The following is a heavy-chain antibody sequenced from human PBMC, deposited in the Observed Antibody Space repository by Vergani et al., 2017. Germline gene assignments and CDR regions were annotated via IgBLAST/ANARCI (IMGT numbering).Heavy chain of an antibody. Sequence: EVQLLESGGGLVQPGGSLRLSCAASGFTFSSYEMNWVRQAPGKGLEWVSYISSSGSTIYYADSVKGRFTISRDNAKNSLYLQMNSLRAEDTAVYYCAGGSGSSDAFDIWGQGTMVTVSS. J-gene: IGHJ3*02. CDR2: ISSSGSTI. CDR3: AGGSGSSDAFDI. V-gene: IGHV3-48*03. D-gene: IGHD3-22*01. CDR1: GFTFSSYE.